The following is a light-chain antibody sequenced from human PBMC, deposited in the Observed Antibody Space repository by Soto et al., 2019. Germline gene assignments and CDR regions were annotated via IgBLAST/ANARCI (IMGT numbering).Light chain of an antibody. Sequence: RVMTQSPATLSVFPGERATLSCRASQSVNRDLAWYQQKPGQAPRLLIYGAFMRATGVPARFSGSGSGTEFTLTISSVQSEDFAVYYCKQYNNWYAFGQGTKLEIK. V-gene: IGKV3-15*01. J-gene: IGKJ2*01. CDR1: QSVNRD. CDR2: GAF. CDR3: KQYNNWYA.